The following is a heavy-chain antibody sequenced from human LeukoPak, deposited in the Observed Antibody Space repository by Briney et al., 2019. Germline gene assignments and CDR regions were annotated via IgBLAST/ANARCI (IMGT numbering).Heavy chain of an antibody. V-gene: IGHV1-18*01. CDR1: GYTFTSYG. Sequence: ASVKVYCKAPGYTFTSYGISWVRQAPGQGLEWMGWISAYNGNTNDAQKLQGRVTMTTDTSTSTAYMELRSLISDDTALYYCARGPRVFYDCNMDVWGKGTTVTVSS. CDR2: ISAYNGNT. CDR3: ARGPRVFYDCNMDV. J-gene: IGHJ6*03. D-gene: IGHD3-3*01.